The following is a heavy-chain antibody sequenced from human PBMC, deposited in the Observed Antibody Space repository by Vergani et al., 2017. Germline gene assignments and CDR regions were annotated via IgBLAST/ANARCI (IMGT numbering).Heavy chain of an antibody. J-gene: IGHJ6*03. CDR1: GGSFSSYY. D-gene: IGHD2-2*01. Sequence: QVQLQQWGAGLLKPSETLSLTCAVYGGSFSSYYWSWIRQPPGKGLEWIGEINHSGSTNHNPSLKSRVTISVDTSKNQFSLNLSSVTAADTAVYYCARRVRYCSSTSCSYMDVWGKGTTVTVSS. CDR2: INHSGST. V-gene: IGHV4-34*01. CDR3: ARRVRYCSSTSCSYMDV.